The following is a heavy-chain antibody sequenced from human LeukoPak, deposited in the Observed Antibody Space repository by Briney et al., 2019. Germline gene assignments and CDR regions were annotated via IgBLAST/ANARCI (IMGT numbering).Heavy chain of an antibody. V-gene: IGHV1-46*01. CDR2: INPSGSST. Sequence: ASVKVSCKASGGTFSSYAISWVRQAPGQGLEWMGIINPSGSSTTYAQKFQGRVTMTRDMSTSTVYMELSSLRSEDTAVYYCARDRERIWRRTYFDYWGQGTLVTVSS. CDR1: GGTFSSYA. D-gene: IGHD2-15*01. J-gene: IGHJ4*02. CDR3: ARDRERIWRRTYFDY.